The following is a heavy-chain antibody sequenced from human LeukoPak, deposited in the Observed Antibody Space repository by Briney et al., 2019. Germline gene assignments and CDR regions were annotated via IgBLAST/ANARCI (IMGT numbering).Heavy chain of an antibody. J-gene: IGHJ4*02. D-gene: IGHD6-19*01. V-gene: IGHV3-30*18. CDR1: GFTFSSYG. Sequence: GGSLRLSCAASGFTFSSYGMHWVCQAPGKGLEWVAVISYDGSNKYYADSVKGRFTISRDNSKNTLYLQMNSLRAEDTAVYYCAKREGQWLPDWGQGTLVTVSS. CDR3: AKREGQWLPD. CDR2: ISYDGSNK.